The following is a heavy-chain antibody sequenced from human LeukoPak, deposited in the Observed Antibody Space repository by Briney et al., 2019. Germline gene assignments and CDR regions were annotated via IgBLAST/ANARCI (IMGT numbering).Heavy chain of an antibody. D-gene: IGHD1-26*01. J-gene: IGHJ4*02. CDR2: IKQDGGEK. CDR3: ARDKIVGATKFDY. CDR1: GFTFSSYA. Sequence: PGGSLRLSCAASGFTFSSYAMSWVRQAPGKGLEWVANIKQDGGEKYYVDSVKGRFIISRDNAKNSLYLQMNSLRAEDTAVYYCARDKIVGATKFDYWGQGTLVTVSS. V-gene: IGHV3-7*03.